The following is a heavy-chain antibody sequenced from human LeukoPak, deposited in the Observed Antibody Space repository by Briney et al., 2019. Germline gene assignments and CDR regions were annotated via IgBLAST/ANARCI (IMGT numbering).Heavy chain of an antibody. CDR2: INPNSGGT. CDR1: GYTFTGYY. CDR3: ARDRVVVVPAAIGLYYYYGMDV. Sequence: ASVKVSCKASGYTFTGYYMHWVRQAPGQGLEWMGWINPNSGGTNYAQKFQGRVTMTRDTSISTAYMERSRLRSDDTAVYYCARDRVVVVPAAIGLYYYYGMDVWGQGTTVTVSS. V-gene: IGHV1-2*02. J-gene: IGHJ6*02. D-gene: IGHD2-2*01.